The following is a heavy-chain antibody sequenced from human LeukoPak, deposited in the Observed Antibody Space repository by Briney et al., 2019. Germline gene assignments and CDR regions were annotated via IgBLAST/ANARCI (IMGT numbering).Heavy chain of an antibody. J-gene: IGHJ1*01. CDR3: ARAGVGYSSGWYPAEYFQH. D-gene: IGHD6-19*01. CDR2: IIPIFGTA. CDR1: GGTFSSYA. Sequence: SVKVSCKASGGTFSSYAISWVRQAPGQGLEWMGGIIPIFGTANYAQKFQGRVTITADESTSTAYMELSSLRSEDTAVYYCARAGVGYSSGWYPAEYFQHWARAPWSPSPQ. V-gene: IGHV1-69*13.